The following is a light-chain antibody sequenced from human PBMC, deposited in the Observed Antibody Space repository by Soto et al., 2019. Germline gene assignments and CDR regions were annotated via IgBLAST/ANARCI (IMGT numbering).Light chain of an antibody. Sequence: EIVLTQSPGTLSLSPGERATLSCRASQSVSSSYLAWYQQKPGQAPRLLIYGASSRATGIPDRFSGSGSGTDFTLTISRLEPEDFAVYSCQQYSQWPITFGQGTRLEN. CDR2: GAS. CDR3: QQYSQWPIT. J-gene: IGKJ5*01. CDR1: QSVSSSY. V-gene: IGKV3-20*01.